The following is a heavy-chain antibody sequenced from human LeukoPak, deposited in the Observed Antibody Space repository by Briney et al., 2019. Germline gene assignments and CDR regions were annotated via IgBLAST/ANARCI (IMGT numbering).Heavy chain of an antibody. CDR3: ARDGDGLVVVPGVFDY. Sequence: LRLSCAASGFTFSSYAMSWVRQAPGKGLEWVAVISYDGSNKYYADSVKGRFTISRDNSKNTLYLQMNSLRAEDTAVYYCARDGDGLVVVPGVFDYWGQGTLVTVSS. J-gene: IGHJ4*02. D-gene: IGHD3-22*01. CDR2: ISYDGSNK. V-gene: IGHV3-30-3*01. CDR1: GFTFSSYA.